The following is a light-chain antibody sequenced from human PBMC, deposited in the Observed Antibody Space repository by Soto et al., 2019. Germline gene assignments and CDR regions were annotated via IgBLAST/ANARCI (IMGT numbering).Light chain of an antibody. V-gene: IGLV2-8*01. CDR3: MSYAGMYTYV. CDR2: EVT. CDR1: SSDVGGYNY. J-gene: IGLJ1*01. Sequence: QSALTQPPSASGSPGQSVTISCTGTSSDVGGYNYLSWYQHRPGKAPQLIIYEVTKRPSGVPNRFFGSKSGNTASLTVSGLQSEDEADYFCMSYAGMYTYVFGTWTKLTVL.